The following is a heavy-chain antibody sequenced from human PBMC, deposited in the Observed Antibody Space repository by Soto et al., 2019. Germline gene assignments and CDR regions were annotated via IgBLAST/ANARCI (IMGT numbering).Heavy chain of an antibody. D-gene: IGHD6-6*01. CDR3: ARGIDHWVAARPVSSYYYMDV. V-gene: IGHV4-34*01. CDR1: GGSFSGYY. Sequence: SETLSLTCAVYGGSFSGYYWSWIRQPPGKGLEWIGEINHSGSTNYNPSLKSRVTISVDTSKNQFSLKLSSVTAADTAVYYCARGIDHWVAARPVSSYYYMDVWGKGTTVTVSS. J-gene: IGHJ6*03. CDR2: INHSGST.